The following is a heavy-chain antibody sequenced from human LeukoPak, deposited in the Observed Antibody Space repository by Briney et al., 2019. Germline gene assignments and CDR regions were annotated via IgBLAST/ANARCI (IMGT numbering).Heavy chain of an antibody. CDR3: ARSMVTIPIPGGY. V-gene: IGHV3-9*01. J-gene: IGHJ4*02. D-gene: IGHD5-24*01. CDR1: GFTFDDYA. Sequence: PGGSLRLSCAASGFTFDDYAMHWVRQAPGKGLEWVSTIGWNSGSIGYADSVKGRFTISRDNAKNTLHLQMNSLRAEDTAVYYCARSMVTIPIPGGYWGQGTLVTVSS. CDR2: IGWNSGSI.